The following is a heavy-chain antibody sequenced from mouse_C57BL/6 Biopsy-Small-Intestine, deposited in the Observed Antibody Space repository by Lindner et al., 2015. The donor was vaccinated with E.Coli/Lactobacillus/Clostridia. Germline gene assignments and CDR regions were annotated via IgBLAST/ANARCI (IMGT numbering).Heavy chain of an antibody. CDR3: ARDGITTVVASGY. V-gene: IGHV1-81*01. D-gene: IGHD1-1*01. Sequence: VQLQESGAELARPGASVKLSCKASGYTFTSYGISWVKQRTGQGLEWIGEIYPRSGNSYYNEKFKGKATLTADKSSSTAYMELRSLTSEDSAVYFCARDGITTVVASGYWGQGTTLTASS. J-gene: IGHJ2*01. CDR2: IYPRSGNS. CDR1: GYTFTSYG.